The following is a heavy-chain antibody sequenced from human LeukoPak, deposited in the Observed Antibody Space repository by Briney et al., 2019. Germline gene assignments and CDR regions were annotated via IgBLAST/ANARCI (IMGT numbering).Heavy chain of an antibody. CDR1: GFPFSNYA. CDR2: ISGDGGTT. Sequence: GGSLRLSCVASGFPFSNYAMSWVRQAPGKGLECVSVISGDGGTTNYADFVKGRFTISRDNSKNTLYLQMNSLRAEDTAVYYCARAGIMLDAFDIWGQGTMVTVSS. J-gene: IGHJ3*02. CDR3: ARAGIMLDAFDI. V-gene: IGHV3-23*01. D-gene: IGHD3-16*01.